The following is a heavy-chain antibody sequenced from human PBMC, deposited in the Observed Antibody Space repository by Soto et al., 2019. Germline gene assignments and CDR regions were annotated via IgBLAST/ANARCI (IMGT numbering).Heavy chain of an antibody. J-gene: IGHJ6*03. Sequence: ASVKVSCKASGYTFTSYYMHWVRQAPGQGLEWMGIINPSGGSTSYAQKFQGRVTMTRDTSTSTVYMELSSLRSEDTAVYYCARARDYGSGSYWFYYYYMDVWGKETRSP. CDR2: INPSGGST. V-gene: IGHV1-46*03. D-gene: IGHD3-10*01. CDR3: ARARDYGSGSYWFYYYYMDV. CDR1: GYTFTSYY.